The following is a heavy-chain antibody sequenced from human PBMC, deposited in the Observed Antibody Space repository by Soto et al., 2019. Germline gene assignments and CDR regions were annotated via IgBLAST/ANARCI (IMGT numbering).Heavy chain of an antibody. CDR2: IKSKTDGGTT. CDR3: TTGYRGEYYYDSSGYYVY. D-gene: IGHD3-22*01. CDR1: GFTFSNAW. V-gene: IGHV3-15*07. Sequence: EVQLVESGGGLVKPGGSLRLSCAASGFTFSNAWMNWVRQAPGKGLEWVGRIKSKTDGGTTDYAAPVKGRFTISRDDSKNTLYLQMNSLKTEDTALYYCTTGYRGEYYYDSSGYYVYWGQGTLVTVSS. J-gene: IGHJ4*02.